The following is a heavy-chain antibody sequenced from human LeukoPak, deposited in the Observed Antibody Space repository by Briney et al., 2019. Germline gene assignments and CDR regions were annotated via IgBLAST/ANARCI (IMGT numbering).Heavy chain of an antibody. V-gene: IGHV3-23*01. CDR1: GFTFSSYA. D-gene: IGHD3-16*01. CDR2: ISGSGGST. CDR3: ASRKGKGLGAFDI. J-gene: IGHJ3*02. Sequence: PGGSLRLSCAASGFTFSSYAMSWVRQAPEKGLEWVSAISGSGGSTYYADSVKGRFTISRDNSKNTLYLQMNSLRAEDTAVYYCASRKGKGLGAFDIWGQGTMVTVSS.